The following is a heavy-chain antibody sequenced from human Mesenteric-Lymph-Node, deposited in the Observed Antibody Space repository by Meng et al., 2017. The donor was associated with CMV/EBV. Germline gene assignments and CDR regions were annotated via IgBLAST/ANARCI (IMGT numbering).Heavy chain of an antibody. V-gene: IGHV3-30*02. Sequence: GGSLRLSCAASGFTFSDYYMNWVRQAPGRGLEWVAFIRYDGSNKYYADSVKGRFTISRDNSKNTLYLQMNSLRAEDTALFYCAKDRYSSSPYYYFGMDVWGQGTTVTVSS. CDR3: AKDRYSSSPYYYFGMDV. D-gene: IGHD6-13*01. CDR2: IRYDGSNK. J-gene: IGHJ6*02. CDR1: GFTFSDYY.